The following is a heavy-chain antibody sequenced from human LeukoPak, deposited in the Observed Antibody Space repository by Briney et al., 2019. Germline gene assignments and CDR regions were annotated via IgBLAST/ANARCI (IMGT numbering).Heavy chain of an antibody. CDR3: ARDRVGWVEMASSYYYYGMDV. Sequence: ASVNVSCKASGGTFSSYAMSWVRQAPGQGLEWMGGIIPIFGTANYAQKFQGRVTITADESTSTAYMELSSLRSEDTAVYYCARDRVGWVEMASSYYYYGMDVWGQGTTVTVSS. V-gene: IGHV1-69*13. J-gene: IGHJ6*02. CDR1: GGTFSSYA. D-gene: IGHD5-24*01. CDR2: IIPIFGTA.